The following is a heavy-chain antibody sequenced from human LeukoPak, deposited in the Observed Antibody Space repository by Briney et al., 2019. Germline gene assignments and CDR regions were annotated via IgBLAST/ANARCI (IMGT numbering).Heavy chain of an antibody. D-gene: IGHD5-18*01. CDR2: ISYDGSNK. J-gene: IGHJ4*02. V-gene: IGHV3-30*04. CDR3: ARDRKAIGGYSYGYHDY. Sequence: GGSLRLSCAASGFTFSSYAMHWVRQAPGKGLEWVAVISYDGSNKYYADSVKGRFTISRDNSKNTLYLQMNSLRAEDTAVYYCARDRKAIGGYSYGYHDYWGQGTLVTVSS. CDR1: GFTFSSYA.